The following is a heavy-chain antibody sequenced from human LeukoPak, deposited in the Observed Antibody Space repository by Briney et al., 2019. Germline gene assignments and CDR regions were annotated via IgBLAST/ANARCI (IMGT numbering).Heavy chain of an antibody. J-gene: IGHJ4*02. Sequence: GASFKVSCKVSGYTLTELSMHWMRQAPGKGVQWMGGFDPEDGETIYAQQFQGRVTMTEDTSTDTAYMELSSLRSEDTAVYYCATGVVVAAKSGFDYWGQGTLVTVSS. D-gene: IGHD2-15*01. CDR1: GYTLTELS. CDR3: ATGVVVAAKSGFDY. V-gene: IGHV1-24*01. CDR2: FDPEDGET.